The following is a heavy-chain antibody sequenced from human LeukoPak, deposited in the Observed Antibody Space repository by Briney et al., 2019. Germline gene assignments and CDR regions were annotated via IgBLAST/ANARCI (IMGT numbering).Heavy chain of an antibody. D-gene: IGHD2-15*01. CDR2: IKKDGSEK. V-gene: IGHV3-7*03. CDR1: GFIFSGSW. J-gene: IGHJ4*02. Sequence: GGSLRLSCTASGFIFSGSWMAWIRQAPGKGLEWVAIIKKDGSEKYYVDSMKGRFTISRDNAKNSLFLQMNSLRAEDTAIYYCTRDTWYSAGHWGQGTLVTVSS. CDR3: TRDTWYSAGH.